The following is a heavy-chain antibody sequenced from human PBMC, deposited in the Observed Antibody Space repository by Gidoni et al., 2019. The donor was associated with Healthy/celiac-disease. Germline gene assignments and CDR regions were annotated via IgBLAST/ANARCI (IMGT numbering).Heavy chain of an antibody. Sequence: EVQLVGSGGVLVKPGGSLNLSCAHSGFTSSSYSMNWVRQAPGKGLEWVSSISSSSSYIYYADSVKGLFTISRDNAKNSLYLQMNSLRAEDTAVYYCASEDYDILTGYLRNWGQGTLVTVSS. J-gene: IGHJ4*02. D-gene: IGHD3-9*01. CDR2: ISSSSSYI. CDR3: ASEDYDILTGYLRN. CDR1: GFTSSSYS. V-gene: IGHV3-21*01.